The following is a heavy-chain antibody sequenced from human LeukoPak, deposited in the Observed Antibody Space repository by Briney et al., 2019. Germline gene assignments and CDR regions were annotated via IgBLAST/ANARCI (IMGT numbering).Heavy chain of an antibody. J-gene: IGHJ4*02. V-gene: IGHV3-11*01. CDR1: GFTFSDYY. CDR3: ARDNYGDYGN. D-gene: IGHD4-17*01. CDR2: ISSGSTI. Sequence: GGSLRLSCAASGFTFSDYYMSWIRQAPGKGLEWVSYISSGSTIYYADSVKGRFTISRDNAKNSLYLQMNSLRAEDTAVYYCARDNYGDYGNWGQGALVTVSS.